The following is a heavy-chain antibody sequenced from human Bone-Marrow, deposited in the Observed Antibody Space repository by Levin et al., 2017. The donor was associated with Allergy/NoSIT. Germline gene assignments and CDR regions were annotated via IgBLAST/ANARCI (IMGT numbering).Heavy chain of an antibody. Sequence: GESLKISCKGSGYRFTNYWIGWIRQMPGKGLEWMAIIHPGESDTRYSPSFQGQFTISADKSISTAYLQWNSVKASDTAMYYCARQKEDSIGDVDYWGQGTLVTVSS. CDR3: ARQKEDSIGDVDY. D-gene: IGHD4-11*01. CDR2: IHPGESDT. V-gene: IGHV5-51*01. J-gene: IGHJ4*02. CDR1: GYRFTNYW.